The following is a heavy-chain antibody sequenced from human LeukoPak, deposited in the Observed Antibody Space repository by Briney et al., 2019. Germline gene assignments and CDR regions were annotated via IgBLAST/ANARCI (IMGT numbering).Heavy chain of an antibody. J-gene: IGHJ4*02. CDR1: GFTFSSYW. CDR2: IKQDGSEK. D-gene: IGHD2-15*01. Sequence: PGGSLRLSCAASGFTFSSYWMGWVRQAPGKGLEWVASIKQDGSEKYYVDSVEGRFTISRDNAKNSLYLQLNTLRVEDTAVYYCARSSHSAFDYWGQGILVTVSS. CDR3: ARSSHSAFDY. V-gene: IGHV3-7*01.